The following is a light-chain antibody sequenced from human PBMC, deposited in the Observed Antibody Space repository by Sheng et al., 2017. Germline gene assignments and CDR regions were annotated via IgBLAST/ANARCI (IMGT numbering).Light chain of an antibody. Sequence: EIVLTQSPATLSLSPGERATLSCRASQSVSSNLAWYQQKPGRAPRLLIYGTSTRATGIPARFSGSGSGTEFTLTISSLQSEDFAVYYCQQYNNWPLAFGQGTKVEIK. J-gene: IGKJ1*01. CDR3: QQYNNWPLA. CDR1: QSVSSN. CDR2: GTS. V-gene: IGKV3-15*01.